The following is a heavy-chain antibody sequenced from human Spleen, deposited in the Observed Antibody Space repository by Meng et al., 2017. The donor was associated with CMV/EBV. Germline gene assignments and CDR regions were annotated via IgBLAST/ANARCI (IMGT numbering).Heavy chain of an antibody. Sequence: GGSLRLSCAASGFTFSSYGMHWVLQAPGKGLEWVAFIRYGGSNKYYADSVKGRFTISRDNSKNTLYLQMNSLRAEDTAVYYCAKDLGSYYYDSSGYYGNYGMDVWGQGTTVTVSS. CDR2: IRYGGSNK. CDR3: AKDLGSYYYDSSGYYGNYGMDV. CDR1: GFTFSSYG. D-gene: IGHD3-22*01. J-gene: IGHJ6*02. V-gene: IGHV3-30*02.